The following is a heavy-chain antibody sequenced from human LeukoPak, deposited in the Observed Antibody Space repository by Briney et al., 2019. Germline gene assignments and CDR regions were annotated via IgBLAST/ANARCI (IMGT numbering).Heavy chain of an antibody. CDR1: GYTFTGYY. CDR2: INPNSGGT. Sequence: ASVKVSCKASGYTFTGYYMHWVRQAPGQGLEWMGRINPNSGGTNYAQKFQGRVTMTRDTSISTAYMELSRLGSDDTAVYYCAASIAVAGLDYWGQGTLVTVSS. D-gene: IGHD6-19*01. CDR3: AASIAVAGLDY. J-gene: IGHJ4*02. V-gene: IGHV1-2*06.